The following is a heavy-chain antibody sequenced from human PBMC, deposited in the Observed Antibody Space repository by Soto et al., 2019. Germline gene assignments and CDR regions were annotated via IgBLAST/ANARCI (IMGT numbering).Heavy chain of an antibody. D-gene: IGHD3-22*01. Sequence: GGSLRLSCAASGFTFSSYAMHWVRQAPGKGLEWVAVISYDGSNKYYADYVKGRFTISRDNSKNTLYLQMNSLRAEDTAVYNCAREGDRYYYDSSGYFDYWGQGTLVTVSS. CDR2: ISYDGSNK. V-gene: IGHV3-30-3*01. CDR1: GFTFSSYA. CDR3: AREGDRYYYDSSGYFDY. J-gene: IGHJ4*02.